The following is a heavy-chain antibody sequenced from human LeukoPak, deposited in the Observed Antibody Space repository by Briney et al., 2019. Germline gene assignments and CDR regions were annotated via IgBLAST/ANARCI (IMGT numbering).Heavy chain of an antibody. V-gene: IGHV4-39*01. CDR1: GDSISISGYF. CDR2: IHYSGST. J-gene: IGHJ4*02. D-gene: IGHD5-12*01. CDR3: ATRYCPYSGCNFFPHY. Sequence: SETLSLTCTVSGDSISISGYFWGWIRQPPGEGLERIGNIHYSGSTYYNPSLKSRVTISVDTSKNQFSLKLTSVTAADTAVYYCATRYCPYSGCNFFPHYWGQGTLVTVSS.